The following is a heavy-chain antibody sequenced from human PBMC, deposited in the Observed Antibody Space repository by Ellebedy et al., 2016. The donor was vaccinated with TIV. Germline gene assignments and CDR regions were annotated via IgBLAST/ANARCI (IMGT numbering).Heavy chain of an antibody. CDR1: GSSFSSYW. CDR3: AKAEGLGSGYYDSFDI. V-gene: IGHV3-7*03. D-gene: IGHD3-22*01. Sequence: GGSLRLSCAVSGSSFSSYWMSWVRQAPGKGLEWVAHINGDESEKLYVDSVKGRFTISRDNAENSLYLQMNSLRAEDTALYYCAKAEGLGSGYYDSFDIWGQGTMVTVSS. J-gene: IGHJ3*02. CDR2: INGDESEK.